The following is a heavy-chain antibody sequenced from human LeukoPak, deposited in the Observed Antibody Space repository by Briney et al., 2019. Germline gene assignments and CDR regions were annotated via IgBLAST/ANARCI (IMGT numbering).Heavy chain of an antibody. V-gene: IGHV4-30-2*01. CDR2: IYHSGST. CDR3: ACSSWYGYFDY. CDR1: GGSISSGGYY. J-gene: IGHJ4*02. D-gene: IGHD6-13*01. Sequence: PSETLSLTCTVSGGSISSGGYYWSWIRQPPGKGLEWIGYIYHSGSTYYNPSLKSRVTISVDRSKNQFSLKLSSVTAADTAVYYCACSSWYGYFDYWGQGTLVTVSS.